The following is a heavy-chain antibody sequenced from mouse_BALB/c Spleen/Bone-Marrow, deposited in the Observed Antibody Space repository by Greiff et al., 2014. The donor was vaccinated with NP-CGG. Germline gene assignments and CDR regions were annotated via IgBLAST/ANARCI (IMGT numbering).Heavy chain of an antibody. CDR3: AREEIYAWFAY. Sequence: VQLQQSGAELARPGASVKLSCKASGYTFTSYWMQWVKQRPGQGLEWIGAIYPGDGDTRYPQKFKGKATLTADKSSSTAYMQRSSLASEDAAFYDCAREEIYAWFAYWGQGTLVTVSA. J-gene: IGHJ3*01. D-gene: IGHD1-1*01. CDR1: GYTFTSYW. V-gene: IGHV1-87*01. CDR2: IYPGDGDT.